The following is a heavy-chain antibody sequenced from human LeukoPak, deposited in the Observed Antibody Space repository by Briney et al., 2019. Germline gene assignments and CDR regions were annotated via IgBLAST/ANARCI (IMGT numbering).Heavy chain of an antibody. CDR1: GFTFSSYG. CDR2: ISYDGSNK. V-gene: IGHV3-30*18. J-gene: IGHJ4*02. Sequence: GGSLRLSCAASGFTFSSYGMHWVRQAPGKGLEWVAVISYDGSNKYYADSVKGRFTISRDNSKNTLYLQMNSLRAEDTAVYYCAKDYYVDYWGQGTLVTVSS. D-gene: IGHD3-16*01. CDR3: AKDYYVDY.